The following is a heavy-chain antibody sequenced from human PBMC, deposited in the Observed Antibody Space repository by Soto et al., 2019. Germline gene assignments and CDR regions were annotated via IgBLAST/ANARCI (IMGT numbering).Heavy chain of an antibody. CDR3: ARVAEMGTVTEGYYYYMDV. CDR2: IITILGVA. V-gene: IGHV1-69*04. D-gene: IGHD4-17*01. Sequence: QVQLVQSGAEVKKPGSSVKVSCKASGDTFSNHTISWVRQAHGQGLEWMGRIITILGVANYAQKFQGRVTITAEKSTTTAYMELSSLRSADTAVYYCARVAEMGTVTEGYYYYMDVWGKGTTVTVSS. J-gene: IGHJ6*03. CDR1: GDTFSNHT.